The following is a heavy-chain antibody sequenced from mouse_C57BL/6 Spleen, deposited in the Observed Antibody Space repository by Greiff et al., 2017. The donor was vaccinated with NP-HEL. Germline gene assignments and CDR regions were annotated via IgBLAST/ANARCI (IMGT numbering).Heavy chain of an antibody. D-gene: IGHD4-1*01. CDR1: GYTFTSYW. V-gene: IGHV1-52*01. CDR2: IDPSDSET. CDR3: ARGLGRGYFDV. J-gene: IGHJ1*03. Sequence: QVQLQQSGAELVRPGSSVKLSCKASGYTFTSYWMHWVKQRPIQGLEWIGNIDPSDSETHYNQKFKDKATLTVDKSSSTAYMQLSSLTSEDSAVYYCARGLGRGYFDVWGTGTTVTVSS.